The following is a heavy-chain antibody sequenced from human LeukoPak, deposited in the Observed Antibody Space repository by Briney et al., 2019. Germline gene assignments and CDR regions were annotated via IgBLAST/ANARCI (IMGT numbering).Heavy chain of an antibody. CDR3: ARAMTMVRYFDY. D-gene: IGHD3-10*01. Sequence: TGESLKISCEGSGYSFTSYWIGWVRQMPGKGLEWMGIIYPGDSATRYSPSFQGQVTISADKSISTAYLQWSSLKASDTAMYYCARAMTMVRYFDYWGQGTLVTVSS. CDR2: IYPGDSAT. J-gene: IGHJ4*02. CDR1: GYSFTSYW. V-gene: IGHV5-51*01.